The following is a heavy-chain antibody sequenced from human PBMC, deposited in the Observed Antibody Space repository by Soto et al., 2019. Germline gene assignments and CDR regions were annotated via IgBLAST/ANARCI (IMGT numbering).Heavy chain of an antibody. Sequence: QVQLQESGPGLVKPSQTLSLTCTVSGGSISSGGYYWSWIRQHPGKGLEWIGHIYYSGSTYCNPSPKRRFTISVDTSKNQFSLKLSSVTAADTAVYYCARGRTSSPTPGDYWGQGTLVTVSS. CDR1: GGSISSGGYY. D-gene: IGHD2-2*01. V-gene: IGHV4-31*03. J-gene: IGHJ4*02. CDR2: IYYSGST. CDR3: ARGRTSSPTPGDY.